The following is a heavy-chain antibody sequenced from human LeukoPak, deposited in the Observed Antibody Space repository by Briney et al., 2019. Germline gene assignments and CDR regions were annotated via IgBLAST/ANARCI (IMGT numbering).Heavy chain of an antibody. CDR2: ISSGAI. D-gene: IGHD5-18*01. Sequence: GGSLRLSCAASGFTFSRYTMNWARQAPGKGLEWLSYISSGAINYADSVKGRFTMSRDNAKNLLYLQMNSLRDEDTAVYYCVRDYSWAFDYWGQGTLVTVSS. J-gene: IGHJ4*02. V-gene: IGHV3-48*02. CDR3: VRDYSWAFDY. CDR1: GFTFSRYT.